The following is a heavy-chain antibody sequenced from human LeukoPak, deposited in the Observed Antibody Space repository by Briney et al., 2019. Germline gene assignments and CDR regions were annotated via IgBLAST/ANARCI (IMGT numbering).Heavy chain of an antibody. V-gene: IGHV3-23*01. D-gene: IGHD1-1*01. CDR3: AKGRRSGWNVPYFDY. CDR1: GFTFINYA. J-gene: IGHJ4*02. Sequence: GGSLRLSCAASGFTFINYAMSWVRQAPGKGLEWVSGISGGGGDTYYADSVKGRFTISRDNSNNTLYLQMHRLRAEDTAVYYCAKGRRSGWNVPYFDYWGQGTLLAVSS. CDR2: ISGGGGDT.